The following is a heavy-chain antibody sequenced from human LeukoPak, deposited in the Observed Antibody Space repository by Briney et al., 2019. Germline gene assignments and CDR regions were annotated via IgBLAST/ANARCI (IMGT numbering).Heavy chain of an antibody. Sequence: PSETLSLTCTVSGDSISGYYWIWIRQPPGKGLEWIGQIFYSGSTNYNPSLKSRVTMSIDTSKNQFSLSLSSVTAADTAVYYCARRRYYDSSGLWYYFDSWGQGTLVTVSS. D-gene: IGHD3-22*01. J-gene: IGHJ4*02. CDR1: GDSISGYY. CDR2: IFYSGST. V-gene: IGHV4-59*08. CDR3: ARRRYYDSSGLWYYFDS.